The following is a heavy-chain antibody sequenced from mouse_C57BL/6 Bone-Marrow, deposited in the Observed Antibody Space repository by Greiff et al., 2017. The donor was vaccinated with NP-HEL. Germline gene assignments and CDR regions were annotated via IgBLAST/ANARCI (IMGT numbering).Heavy chain of an antibody. CDR3: ARSGIYDGYRWYFDV. V-gene: IGHV1-64*01. Sequence: VQLQQPGAELVKPGASVKLSCKASGYTFTSYWMHWVKQRPGQGLEWIGMIHPNSGSTNYNEKFKSKATLTVDKSSSTAYMQLSSLTSEDSAVYYCARSGIYDGYRWYFDVWGTGTTVTVSS. CDR1: GYTFTSYW. J-gene: IGHJ1*03. D-gene: IGHD2-3*01. CDR2: IHPNSGST.